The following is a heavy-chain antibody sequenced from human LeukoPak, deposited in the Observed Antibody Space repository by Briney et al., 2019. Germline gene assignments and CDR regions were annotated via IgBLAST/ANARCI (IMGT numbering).Heavy chain of an antibody. J-gene: IGHJ6*03. D-gene: IGHD4-23*01. CDR1: GGSISSHY. CDR3: AGADYGGKGGPYYYYYYMDV. V-gene: IGHV4-59*11. Sequence: PSETLSLTGTVSGGSISSHYWSWLRPPPGQGLEWIGYIYYSGSSNYNHSLKSRATISVDTSKKQFSLKLSSVTAADTAVYYCAGADYGGKGGPYYYYYYMDVWGKGATVTVSS. CDR2: IYYSGSS.